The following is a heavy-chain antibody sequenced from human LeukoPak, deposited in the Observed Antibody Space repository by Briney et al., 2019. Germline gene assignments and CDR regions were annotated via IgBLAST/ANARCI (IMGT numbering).Heavy chain of an antibody. D-gene: IGHD3-9*01. Sequence: GGSLRLSCAASGFNFSTYEMNWVRQAPGKGLEWISFISAIDNTIYYADSVMGRFTVSSDNAKNSVYLQLNSLGAEDTAVYYCARGSEYDVLTGYFPFDSWGQGTLVTVSS. V-gene: IGHV3-48*03. CDR1: GFNFSTYE. CDR2: ISAIDNTI. J-gene: IGHJ4*02. CDR3: ARGSEYDVLTGYFPFDS.